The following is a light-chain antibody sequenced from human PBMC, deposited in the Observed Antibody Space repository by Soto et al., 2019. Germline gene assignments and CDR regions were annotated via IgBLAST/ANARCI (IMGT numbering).Light chain of an antibody. V-gene: IGKV3-20*01. CDR2: GAS. CDR1: QRVTTSY. CDR3: QQYGSSPFT. J-gene: IGKJ3*01. Sequence: EIVLTQSPGILSLSPGERATLSCRASQRVTTSYLAWYQQKPGQAPRVLIYGASSRATDIPDRFSGSGSGTDFTLTISRLEPEDFAVYYCQQYGSSPFTFGPGTKVDI.